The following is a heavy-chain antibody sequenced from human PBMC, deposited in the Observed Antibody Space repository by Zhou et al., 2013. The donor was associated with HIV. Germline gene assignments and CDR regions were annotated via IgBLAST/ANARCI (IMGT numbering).Heavy chain of an antibody. CDR1: GDTLKNYA. V-gene: IGHV1-69*05. J-gene: IGHJ4*02. CDR3: AREGRYCTSPNCFYFDS. Sequence: QVHLMQSGSEVKAPGSSVKVSCKAPGDTLKNYAMSWVRQAPGQGLEWLGGFSPIYGTPKHAQKFQVRLTLTTDESTSTAYMELSSLRSEDTAIYYCAREGRYCTSPNCFYFDSWGXGTLITVSS. D-gene: IGHD2-2*01. CDR2: FSPIYGTP.